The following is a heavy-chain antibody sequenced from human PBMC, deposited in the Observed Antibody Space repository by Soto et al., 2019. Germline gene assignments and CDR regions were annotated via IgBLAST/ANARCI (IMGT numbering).Heavy chain of an antibody. V-gene: IGHV3-23*01. CDR2: ISGGGDTT. J-gene: IGHJ4*02. CDR1: GFTFNNYA. CDR3: AKGRGGSGSLTPRVDF. D-gene: IGHD3-10*01. Sequence: EVQLLESGGGLVQPGGSLRLSCAASGFTFNNYAMTWVRQAPVKGLEWVSAISGGGDTTSYADSVKGRFTVSRDGSNNTLYLQMSSLRAEDTALYYCAKGRGGSGSLTPRVDFWGQGTLVTVSS.